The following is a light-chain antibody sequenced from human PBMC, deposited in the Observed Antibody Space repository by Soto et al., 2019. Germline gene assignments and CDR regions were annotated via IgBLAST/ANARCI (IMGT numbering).Light chain of an antibody. CDR2: DVN. Sequence: QSVLTQPASVSGSPGQSITISCTGTSNDVGGYNYVSWYQQHPGKAPKVIIYDVNYRPSGVSDRFSGSKSGNTASLTISGLQAEDEADYYCSSYTTSSLYVFGTGTKLPVL. J-gene: IGLJ1*01. CDR3: SSYTTSSLYV. V-gene: IGLV2-14*01. CDR1: SNDVGGYNY.